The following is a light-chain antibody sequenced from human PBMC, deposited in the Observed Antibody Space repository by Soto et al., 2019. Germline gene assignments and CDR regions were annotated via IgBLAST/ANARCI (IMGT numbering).Light chain of an antibody. V-gene: IGLV1-40*01. Sequence: QSVLTQPPSVSGAPGQRVTISCTGSSSNIGAGYDVHWYQQLPGTAPKLIIYGNDKRHSGVPGRFSGSKSGTAASLAITGLQAEDEADYYCHSYDTSLNPYYVFGTGTKLTVL. J-gene: IGLJ1*01. CDR2: GND. CDR1: SSNIGAGYD. CDR3: HSYDTSLNPYYV.